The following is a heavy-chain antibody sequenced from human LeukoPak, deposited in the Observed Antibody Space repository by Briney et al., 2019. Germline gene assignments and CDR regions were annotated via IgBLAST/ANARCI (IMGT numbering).Heavy chain of an antibody. J-gene: IGHJ6*03. CDR1: GFSFSDSY. V-gene: IGHV3-11*04. Sequence: PGESLRLSCVVSGFSFSDSYMTWIRQTPGKGLESLAYISGSGGDIYYADSVKGRFAISRDNAKNSLYLQMNSLRAEDTAVYYCARVGTPMVTIVAPYYMDVWGKGTTVTVSS. D-gene: IGHD5-18*01. CDR2: ISGSGGDI. CDR3: ARVGTPMVTIVAPYYMDV.